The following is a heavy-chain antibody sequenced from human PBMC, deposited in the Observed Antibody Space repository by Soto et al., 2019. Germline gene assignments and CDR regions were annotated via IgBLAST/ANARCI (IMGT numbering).Heavy chain of an antibody. J-gene: IGHJ1*01. CDR3: ARGVQAAMSYFQY. Sequence: EVQLVESGGGLVQPGGSLRLSCAASGFTFSSYSMNWVRQAPGKGLEWVSYISNSSSIIYYADSVKGRFTISRDNAKNSLYLQMNSLRAEDTAIYYCARGVQAAMSYFQYWGQGTMVTVSS. CDR1: GFTFSSYS. V-gene: IGHV3-48*01. D-gene: IGHD2-2*01. CDR2: ISNSSSII.